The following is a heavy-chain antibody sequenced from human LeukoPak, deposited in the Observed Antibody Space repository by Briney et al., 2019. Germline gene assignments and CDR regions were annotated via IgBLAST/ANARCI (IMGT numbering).Heavy chain of an antibody. J-gene: IGHJ5*02. CDR3: ARDHCSSTSCYNPNWFDP. Sequence: ASVKVSCKASGYTFTSYGISWVRQAPGQGLEWMGWISAYNGNTNYAQKPQGRVTMTTDTSTSTAYMELRSLRSDDTAVYYCARDHCSSTSCYNPNWFDPWGQGTLVTVSS. CDR2: ISAYNGNT. CDR1: GYTFTSYG. V-gene: IGHV1-18*01. D-gene: IGHD2-2*02.